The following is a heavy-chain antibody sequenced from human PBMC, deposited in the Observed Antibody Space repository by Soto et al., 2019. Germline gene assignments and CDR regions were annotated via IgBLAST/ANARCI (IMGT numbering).Heavy chain of an antibody. D-gene: IGHD5-18*01. V-gene: IGHV4-30-4*01. Sequence: QVQLQESGPGLVKPSQTLSLTCTVSGGSISSGDYYWSWIRQPPGKGLEWIGYIYYSGSTYYNPSLKSRVTISVDTSKNQFSLKLSSVTAADTAVYYCARVVGYSYGPKRFDAFDIWGQGTMVTVSS. J-gene: IGHJ3*02. CDR2: IYYSGST. CDR3: ARVVGYSYGPKRFDAFDI. CDR1: GGSISSGDYY.